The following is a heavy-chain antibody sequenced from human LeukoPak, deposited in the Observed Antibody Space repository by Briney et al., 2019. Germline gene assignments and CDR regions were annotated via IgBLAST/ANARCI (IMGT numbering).Heavy chain of an antibody. CDR3: ARAPGSNTAMVD. J-gene: IGHJ4*02. Sequence: ASVKVSCKASGYTFTGYYMHWVRQAPGQGLELMGRINPNSGGTNYAQKFQGRVTMTRDTSISTAYMELSRLRSDDTAVYYCARAPGSNTAMVDWGQGTLVTVSS. D-gene: IGHD5-18*01. CDR1: GYTFTGYY. CDR2: INPNSGGT. V-gene: IGHV1-2*06.